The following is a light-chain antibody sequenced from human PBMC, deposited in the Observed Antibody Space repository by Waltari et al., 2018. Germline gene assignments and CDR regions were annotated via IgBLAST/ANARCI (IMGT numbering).Light chain of an antibody. V-gene: IGKV3-11*01. CDR3: QQRSYLIT. Sequence: EIVLTQSPATLPLSPGERATLSCRASHRVRSYLAWYQQKPGQGPRLIIYDASNRATGIPARFSGSGSGTDFTLTISSLEPEDFAVYYCQQRSYLITFGQGTRLEIK. CDR2: DAS. CDR1: HRVRSY. J-gene: IGKJ5*01.